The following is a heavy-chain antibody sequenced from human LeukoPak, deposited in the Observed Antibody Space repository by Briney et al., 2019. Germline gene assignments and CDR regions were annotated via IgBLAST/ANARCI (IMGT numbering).Heavy chain of an antibody. Sequence: PGGSLRLSCAASGFTFSSYGMHWVRQAPGKGLEWVAVIWYDGSNKYYADSVKGRFTISRDNSKNTLHLQMNSLRAEDTAVYYCAKDWIPYNRLFDCFDFWGQGTLVTVSS. J-gene: IGHJ4*02. D-gene: IGHD2-21*01. CDR1: GFTFSSYG. CDR3: AKDWIPYNRLFDCFDF. V-gene: IGHV3-33*06. CDR2: IWYDGSNK.